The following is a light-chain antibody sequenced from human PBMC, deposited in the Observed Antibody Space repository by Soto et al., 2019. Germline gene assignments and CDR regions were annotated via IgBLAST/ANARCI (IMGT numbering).Light chain of an antibody. V-gene: IGKV1-5*01. J-gene: IGKJ2*01. CDR2: DAS. CDR1: QSISSW. Sequence: DIQMTQSPSTLSASVGDRVTITCRASQSISSWLAWYQQKPGKAPKLLIFDASSLVSGVPSRFSGSGSGTELTHTISSLQPHDFATYYCQQYNSNSLTYGQGTKVDIK. CDR3: QQYNSNSLT.